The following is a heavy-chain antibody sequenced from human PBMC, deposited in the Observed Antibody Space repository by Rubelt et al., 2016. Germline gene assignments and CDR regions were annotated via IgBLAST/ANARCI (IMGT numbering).Heavy chain of an antibody. D-gene: IGHD2-15*01. CDR2: IYSSGIT. V-gene: IGHV4-4*07. Sequence: QVQLQESGPGLVKPSETLSLTCTVSGGSISSYYWSWIRQPAGKGLEWIGRIYSSGITNYNPSLKSRVIMSVDTSKNQFSLKLSSLTAADTAVYYCARDSGGGYDYYYNGMDVWGQGTTVTVSS. J-gene: IGHJ6*02. CDR3: ARDSGGGYDYYYNGMDV. CDR1: GGSISSYY.